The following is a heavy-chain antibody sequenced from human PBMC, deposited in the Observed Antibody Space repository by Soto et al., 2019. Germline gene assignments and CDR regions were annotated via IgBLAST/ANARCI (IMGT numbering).Heavy chain of an antibody. V-gene: IGHV1-2*02. CDR2: INPNSGDT. CDR3: AREASAVVSLDY. CDR1: GYIFTAYS. J-gene: IGHJ4*02. D-gene: IGHD2-15*01. Sequence: AAVKVSCKASGYIFTAYSMHWVRQAPGQGLEWLGWINPNSGDTIYAQKFQDRVTMTCDTSVSTAYLELSSLSSDDTALYYCAREASAVVSLDYWGQGTLVTVSS.